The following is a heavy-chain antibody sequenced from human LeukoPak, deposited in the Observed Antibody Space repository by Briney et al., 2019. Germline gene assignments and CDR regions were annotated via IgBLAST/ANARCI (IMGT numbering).Heavy chain of an antibody. CDR3: ARVLPYYFDY. CDR2: INAGNGNT. CDR1: GYTFTEYY. V-gene: IGHV1-3*01. J-gene: IGHJ4*02. Sequence: GASVRVSSKASGYTFTEYYMHWVRQARGQRREWMGWINAGNGNTKYSQKFQGRVIITRDTSASTAYMELSSLRSEDTAVYYCARVLPYYFDYWGQGTLVTVSS.